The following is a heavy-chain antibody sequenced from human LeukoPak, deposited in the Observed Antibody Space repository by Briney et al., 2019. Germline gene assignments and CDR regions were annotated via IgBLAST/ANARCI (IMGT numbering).Heavy chain of an antibody. Sequence: SVKVSCKASGGTFSSYAISWVRQAPGQGLEWMGRIIPILGIANYAQKFQGRVTITADKSTSTAYMELSSLRSEDTAVYYCAREQLWSFDYWRQGTLVTVSS. CDR2: IIPILGIA. J-gene: IGHJ4*02. V-gene: IGHV1-69*04. D-gene: IGHD5-18*01. CDR3: AREQLWSFDY. CDR1: GGTFSSYA.